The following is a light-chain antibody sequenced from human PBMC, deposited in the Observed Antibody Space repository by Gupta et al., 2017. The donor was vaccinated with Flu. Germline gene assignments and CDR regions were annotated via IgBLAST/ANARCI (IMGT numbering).Light chain of an antibody. CDR2: EVT. CDR3: SSYAGTNNVI. J-gene: IGLJ2*01. Sequence: QSALTQPPSASGSPGHSVTISCTGTSSDVGGYNYVSWYQQHPGKAPQLMIYEVTKRPSGVPDRFSGSKSGNPASLTVSGLQAEDEADYYCSSYAGTNNVIFGGGTKLTVL. CDR1: SSDVGGYNY. V-gene: IGLV2-8*01.